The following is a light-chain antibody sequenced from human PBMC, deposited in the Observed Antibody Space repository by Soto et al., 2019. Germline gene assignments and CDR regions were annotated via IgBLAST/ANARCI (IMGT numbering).Light chain of an antibody. J-gene: IGKJ2*01. CDR1: QSININ. CDR3: QQYNRWPRYT. Sequence: EVAMTQSPATLPPSPGERATLSCRASQSININLAWYQQKPGQPPRLLIYGASTRATGIPARFSGTGAETEVTLTISSLQSDDCAVYYCQQYNRWPRYTCGQGTKLEIK. V-gene: IGKV3-15*01. CDR2: GAS.